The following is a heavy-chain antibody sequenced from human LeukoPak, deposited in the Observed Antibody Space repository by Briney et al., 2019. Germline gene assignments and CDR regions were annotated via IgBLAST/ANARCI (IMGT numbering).Heavy chain of an antibody. Sequence: PGGSLRLSCTASGFTFGDYAMSWVRQAPGKGLEWVGFIRSKAYGGATEYAASVKGRFTISRDDSKSIAYLQMNSLKTEDTAVYYCTSLRGSYSYWGQGTLVTVSS. CDR2: IRSKAYGGAT. D-gene: IGHD1-26*01. V-gene: IGHV3-49*04. CDR1: GFTFGDYA. J-gene: IGHJ4*02. CDR3: TSLRGSYSY.